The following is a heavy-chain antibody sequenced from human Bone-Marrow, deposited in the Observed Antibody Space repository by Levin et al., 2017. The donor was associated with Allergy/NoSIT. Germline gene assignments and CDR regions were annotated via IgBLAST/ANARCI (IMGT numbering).Heavy chain of an antibody. J-gene: IGHJ2*01. CDR1: GFTFSDSA. CDR2: IRDKTNNYAT. V-gene: IGHV3-73*01. D-gene: IGHD4-17*01. CDR3: TSPTVTTTLHFDL. Sequence: GGSLRLSCAASGFTFSDSAVHWVRQASGKGLEWVGRIRDKTNNYATRYAASVTGRFIISRDDSTNTAYLQMNSLEADDTAVYYCTSPTVTTTLHFDLWGRGTLVTVSS.